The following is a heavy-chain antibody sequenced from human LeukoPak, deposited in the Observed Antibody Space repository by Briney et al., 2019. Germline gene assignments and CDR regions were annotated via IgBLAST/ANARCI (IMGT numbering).Heavy chain of an antibody. V-gene: IGHV5-51*01. CDR2: IYPGDSDT. Sequence: GESLKISCKGSGYSFTNYWIGWVRQMPGKGLEWMGIIYPGDSDTRYSPSFQGQVTISADKSISTAYLQWSSLKASDTAMYYCARRYCSSTSCPYYFDYWGQGTLVTDS. D-gene: IGHD2-2*01. J-gene: IGHJ4*02. CDR3: ARRYCSSTSCPYYFDY. CDR1: GYSFTNYW.